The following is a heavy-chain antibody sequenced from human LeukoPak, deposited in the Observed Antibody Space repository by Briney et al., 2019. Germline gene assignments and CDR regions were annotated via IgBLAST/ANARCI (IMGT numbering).Heavy chain of an antibody. V-gene: IGHV5-10-1*01. CDR3: ARHYAAAYYYDSSRGNDAFDI. CDR1: GYSFTSYW. Sequence: KLGESLKISCKGSGYSFTSYWISWVRQMPGKGLEWMGRIDPSDSYTNYSPSFQGHVTISADKSISTAYLQWSSLKASDTAMYYCARHYAAAYYYDSSRGNDAFDIWGQGTMVTVSS. J-gene: IGHJ3*02. D-gene: IGHD3-22*01. CDR2: IDPSDSYT.